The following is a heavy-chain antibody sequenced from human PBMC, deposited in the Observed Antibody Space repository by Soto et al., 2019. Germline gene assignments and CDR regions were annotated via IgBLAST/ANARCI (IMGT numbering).Heavy chain of an antibody. D-gene: IGHD3-22*01. V-gene: IGHV3-21*01. CDR1: GFTFSSYS. CDR3: ARDLHYYDSSGYYLDRGPYYYYGMDV. J-gene: IGHJ6*02. CDR2: ISSSSSYI. Sequence: GGSLRLSCAASGFTFSSYSMNWVRQAPGKGLEWVSSISSSSSYIYYADSVKGRFTISRDNAKNSLYLQMNSLRAEDTAVYYCARDLHYYDSSGYYLDRGPYYYYGMDVWGQGTTATVSS.